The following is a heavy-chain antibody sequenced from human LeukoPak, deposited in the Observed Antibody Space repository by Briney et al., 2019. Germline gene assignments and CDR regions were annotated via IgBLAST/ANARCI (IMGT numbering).Heavy chain of an antibody. CDR3: ARQGYSGHSQGAADY. V-gene: IGHV1-18*01. CDR2: ISAYNGNT. CDR1: GYTFTSYG. D-gene: IGHD4-23*01. Sequence: ASVKVSCKASGYTFTSYGISWVRQAPGQGLEWMGWISAYNGNTNYAQKLQGRVTMTTDTSTSTAHMELRSLRSDDTAVYYCARQGYSGHSQGAADYWGQGTLVTVSS. J-gene: IGHJ4*02.